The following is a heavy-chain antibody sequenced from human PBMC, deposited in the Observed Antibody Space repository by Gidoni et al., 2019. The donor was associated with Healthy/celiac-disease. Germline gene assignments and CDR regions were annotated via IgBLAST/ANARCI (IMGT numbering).Heavy chain of an antibody. D-gene: IGHD6-19*01. CDR2: IIPILGIA. CDR1: GGTFSSHA. J-gene: IGHJ6*02. V-gene: IGHV1-69*04. Sequence: QVQLVQSGAEVKKPGSSVKVSCKASGGTFSSHAIRRVPQAPGQGLEWMGRIIPILGIANYAQKFQGRVTITADKSTSTAYMELSSLRSEDTAVYYCARRIAVDYYYYYGMDVWGQGTTVTVSS. CDR3: ARRIAVDYYYYYGMDV.